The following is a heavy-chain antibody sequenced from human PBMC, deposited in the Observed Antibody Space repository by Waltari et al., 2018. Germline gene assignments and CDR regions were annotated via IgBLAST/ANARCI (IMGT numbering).Heavy chain of an antibody. CDR2: IYPDGTT. J-gene: IGHJ5*01. D-gene: IGHD4-17*01. V-gene: IGHV4-4*07. Sequence: QVYLQESGPGLVKPSETLSLTCTVSGGSITTYYWSWIRQTAGKGLEWIGRIYPDGTTKYNPSLESRVTMSVDKSKNQFSLQVKSLTAADTAVYYCARETLYVTVTTISTWGHGTLVTVSS. CDR1: GGSITTYY. CDR3: ARETLYVTVTTIST.